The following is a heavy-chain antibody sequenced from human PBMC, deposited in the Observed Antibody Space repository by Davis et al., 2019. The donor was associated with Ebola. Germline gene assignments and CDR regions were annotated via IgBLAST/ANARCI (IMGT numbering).Heavy chain of an antibody. D-gene: IGHD3-3*01. J-gene: IGHJ4*02. V-gene: IGHV5-51*01. CDR1: GYSFTSYW. CDR2: IHPRDSDT. CDR3: TRPYWSGGDDGGDC. Sequence: GESLKISCKASGYSFTSYWIGWVRQMPGKGLEWMGLIHPRDSDTRYGRSFQGQVTISADKSTNTAYLHWSSLQVSDSAMYYCTRPYWSGGDDGGDCWGRGTLITVSS.